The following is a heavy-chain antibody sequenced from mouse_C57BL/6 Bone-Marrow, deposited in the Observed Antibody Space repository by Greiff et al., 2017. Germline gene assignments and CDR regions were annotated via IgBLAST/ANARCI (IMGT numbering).Heavy chain of an antibody. CDR3: ARDLGNYAMDD. D-gene: IGHD4-1*01. Sequence: EVKVVESGGGLVQSGRSLRLSCATSGFTFSDFYMEWVRQAPGTGLEWIAASRNKANDYTTEYSASVKGRFIVSRDTSQSILYLQMNALGDEDTAIYYCARDLGNYAMDDWGQGTSVTVSA. CDR2: SRNKANDYTT. J-gene: IGHJ4*01. V-gene: IGHV7-1*01. CDR1: GFTFSDFY.